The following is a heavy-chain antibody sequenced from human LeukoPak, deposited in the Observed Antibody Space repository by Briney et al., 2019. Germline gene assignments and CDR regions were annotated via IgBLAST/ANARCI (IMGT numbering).Heavy chain of an antibody. CDR2: IKQDGSEK. J-gene: IGHJ4*02. Sequence: PGGSLRLSCAASGFTFSSYWMSWVRQAPGKGLEWVANIKQDGSEKYYVDSVKGRFTISRDNSRNTIYLQMTSLRAEDTAVYYCASRGHVGSGTYSPYDYWGQGTLVSVSS. CDR1: GFTFSSYW. CDR3: ASRGHVGSGTYSPYDY. V-gene: IGHV3-7*03. D-gene: IGHD3-10*01.